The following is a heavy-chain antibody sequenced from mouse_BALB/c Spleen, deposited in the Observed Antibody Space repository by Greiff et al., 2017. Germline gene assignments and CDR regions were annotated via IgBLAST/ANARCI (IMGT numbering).Heavy chain of an antibody. V-gene: IGHV1-80*01. CDR3: ARSERYYYAMDY. J-gene: IGHJ4*01. CDR1: GYAFSSYW. Sequence: QVQLKESGAELVRPGSSVKISCKASGYAFSSYWMNWVKQRPGQGLEWIGQIYPGDGDTNYNGKFKGKATLTADKSSSTAYMQLSSLTSEDSAVYFCARSERYYYAMDYWGQGTSVTVSS. CDR2: IYPGDGDT.